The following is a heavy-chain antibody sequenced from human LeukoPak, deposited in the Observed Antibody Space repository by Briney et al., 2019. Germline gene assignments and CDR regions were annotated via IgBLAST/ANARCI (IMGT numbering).Heavy chain of an antibody. CDR2: VYYSGIT. CDR1: GGSTSSYY. Sequence: PSETLSLTRTVSGGSTSSYYWSWIRQPPGKGLEWIGFVYYSGITSYNPSLKSRVTISVDTSKNHFSLKLTSVTAADTAVYYCVRRYNSGPYYFDYWGQGTLVTVSS. J-gene: IGHJ4*02. V-gene: IGHV4-59*01. D-gene: IGHD5-18*01. CDR3: VRRYNSGPYYFDY.